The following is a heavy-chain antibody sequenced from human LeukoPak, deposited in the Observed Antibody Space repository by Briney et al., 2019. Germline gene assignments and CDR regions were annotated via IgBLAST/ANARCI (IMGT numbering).Heavy chain of an antibody. CDR2: ISSSSSYI. V-gene: IGHV3-21*01. CDR1: GFTFSSYS. D-gene: IGHD3-22*01. J-gene: IGHJ4*02. Sequence: PGGSLRLSCAASGFTFSSYSMNWVRQAPGKGLEWVSSISSSSSYIYYADSVKGRFTISRDNAKNSLYLQMNSLRAEDTAVYYCARGPDKNYYDSSGFDYWGQGTLATVSS. CDR3: ARGPDKNYYDSSGFDY.